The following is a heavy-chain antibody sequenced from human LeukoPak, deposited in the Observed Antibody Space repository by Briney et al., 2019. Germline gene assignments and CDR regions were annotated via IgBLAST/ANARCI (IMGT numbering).Heavy chain of an antibody. CDR2: MSYDGSNK. J-gene: IGHJ6*03. D-gene: IGHD2-2*03. Sequence: GGSLRLSCAASGFTFSSYAMHWVRQAPGKGLEWVAVMSYDGSNKYYADSVKGRFTISRDNSKNTLYLQMNSLRAEDTAVYYCARDGYCSSTSCYGGYYYMDVWGKGTTVTVSS. V-gene: IGHV3-30*01. CDR3: ARDGYCSSTSCYGGYYYMDV. CDR1: GFTFSSYA.